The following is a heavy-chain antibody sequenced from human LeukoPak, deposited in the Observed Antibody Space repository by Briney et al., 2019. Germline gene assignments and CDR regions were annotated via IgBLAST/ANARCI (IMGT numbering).Heavy chain of an antibody. J-gene: IGHJ6*02. CDR3: AREPEYYYYYGMDV. V-gene: IGHV3-74*01. Sequence: GGSLRLSCAASGFTFSSYWMHWVRQAPGKGLVWVSRINSDGSSTNYADSVKGRFTVSRDNAKNTLYLQMNSLRAEDTAVYYCAREPEYYYYYGMDVWGQGTTVTVSS. CDR1: GFTFSSYW. CDR2: INSDGSST.